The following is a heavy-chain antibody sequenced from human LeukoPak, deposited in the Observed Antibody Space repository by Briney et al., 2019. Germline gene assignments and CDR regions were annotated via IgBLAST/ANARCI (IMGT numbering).Heavy chain of an antibody. D-gene: IGHD3-3*01. CDR1: GFTFSSYW. V-gene: IGHV3-7*01. CDR3: ARAVFWSGYYVLDN. CDR2: IKQDGSEK. Sequence: GGSLRLSCAASGFTFSSYWMSWVRQAPGKGLEWVANIKQDGSEKYYVDSVKGRFTISRDNAKNSLYLQMNSLRAEDTAVYYCARAVFWSGYYVLDNWGQGTLVTVYS. J-gene: IGHJ4*02.